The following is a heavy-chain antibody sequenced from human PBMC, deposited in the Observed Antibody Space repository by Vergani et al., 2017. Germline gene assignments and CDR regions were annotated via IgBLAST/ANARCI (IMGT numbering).Heavy chain of an antibody. D-gene: IGHD6-13*01. Sequence: VQLQQWGAGLLKPSETLSLTCAVYGGSFSGYYWSWIRQPPGKGLEWIGEINHSGSTNYNPSLKSLVTISVDTSKNQFSLKLSSETDADTAVYYCARGRYSSSWYSNWFDPWGQGTLVTVSS. CDR2: INHSGST. V-gene: IGHV4-34*01. CDR3: ARGRYSSSWYSNWFDP. J-gene: IGHJ5*02. CDR1: GGSFSGYY.